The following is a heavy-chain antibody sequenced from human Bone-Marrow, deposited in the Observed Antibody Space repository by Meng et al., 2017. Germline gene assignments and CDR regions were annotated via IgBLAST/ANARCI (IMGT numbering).Heavy chain of an antibody. CDR3: TRNEYYCLGY. CDR2: IYHDGSA. J-gene: IGHJ4*02. Sequence: LQVSGPGWVSLSGTLSLSCSVSGGSISSYHWWSWVRQSPGKGLEWIGEIYHDGSARYNPSLKSRVTISVDRAKNQFSLTLTSVTAADTAVYYCTRNEYYCLGYWGQGTLVTVSS. CDR1: GGSISSYHW. V-gene: IGHV4-4*02. D-gene: IGHD3-16*01.